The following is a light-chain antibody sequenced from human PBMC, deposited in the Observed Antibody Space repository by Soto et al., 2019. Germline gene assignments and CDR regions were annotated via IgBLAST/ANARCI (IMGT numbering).Light chain of an antibody. J-gene: IGLJ1*01. V-gene: IGLV2-8*01. CDR2: EVT. CDR3: TSYAANNNFV. Sequence: QSVLTQPPSASGSPGQSVTISCTGTSSDVGGYNYVSWYQQHPGKAPKLMIYEVTKRPSGVPDRFSGSKSGNTASLTVSGLHADDETDYYCTSYAANNNFVFGTGTKVTVL. CDR1: SSDVGGYNY.